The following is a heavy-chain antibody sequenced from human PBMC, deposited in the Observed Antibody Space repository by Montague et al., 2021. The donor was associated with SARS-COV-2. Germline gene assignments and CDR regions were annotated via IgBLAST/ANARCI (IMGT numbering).Heavy chain of an antibody. D-gene: IGHD3-10*01. J-gene: IGHJ4*02. CDR1: GGSINSSSYC. CDR3: ARREDYYGSGSYPN. Sequence: SETLSLTCTVSGGSINSSSYCWGWIRQPPGKGLEWIGSIYYSGSTYYNPSLKSRVPISVDTSKNQFSLKLSSVTAADTAVYYCARREDYYGSGSYPNWGQGTLVTVSS. V-gene: IGHV4-39*01. CDR2: IYYSGST.